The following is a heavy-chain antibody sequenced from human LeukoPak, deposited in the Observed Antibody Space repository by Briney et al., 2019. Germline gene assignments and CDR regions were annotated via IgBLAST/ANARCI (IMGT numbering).Heavy chain of an antibody. CDR2: ISGSGGNT. Sequence: GGSLRLSCAASGFSFSNYAMSWVRQAPGKGLEWVSAISGSGGNTYNADSVKGRFTISRDNSKNTLYLQMNSLRAEDTAVYYCAKDGGPSSSGSQFFNYWGQGALVTVSS. J-gene: IGHJ4*02. D-gene: IGHD1-26*01. CDR3: AKDGGPSSSGSQFFNY. CDR1: GFSFSNYA. V-gene: IGHV3-23*01.